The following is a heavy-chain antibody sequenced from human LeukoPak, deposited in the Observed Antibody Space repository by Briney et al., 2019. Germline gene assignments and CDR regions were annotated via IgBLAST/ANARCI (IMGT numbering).Heavy chain of an antibody. D-gene: IGHD6-19*01. CDR1: GFTVSSNY. CDR3: ARDTRSHYYYGMDV. Sequence: GGSLRLSCAASGFTVSSNYMSWVCQAPGKGLEWVSVIYSGGSTYYADSVKGRFTISRDNSKNTLYLQMNSLRAEDTAVYYCARDTRSHYYYGMDVWGQGTTVTVSS. CDR2: IYSGGST. J-gene: IGHJ6*02. V-gene: IGHV3-53*01.